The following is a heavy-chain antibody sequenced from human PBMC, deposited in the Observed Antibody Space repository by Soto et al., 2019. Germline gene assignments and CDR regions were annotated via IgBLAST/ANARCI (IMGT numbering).Heavy chain of an antibody. CDR3: AARGLRYYYYGMDV. CDR1: GYTLTELS. D-gene: IGHD3-10*01. CDR2: FDPEDGET. Sequence: ASVKVSCKVSGYTLTELSMHWVRQAPGKGLEWMGGFDPEDGETIYAQKFQGRVTMTEDTSTDTAYMELSSLRSEDTAVYYCAARGLRYYYYGMDVWGQGTTVTVSS. V-gene: IGHV1-24*01. J-gene: IGHJ6*02.